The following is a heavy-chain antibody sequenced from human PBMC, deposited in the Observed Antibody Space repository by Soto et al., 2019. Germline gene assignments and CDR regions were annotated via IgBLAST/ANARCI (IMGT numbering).Heavy chain of an antibody. CDR2: IRSKAYGGTT. D-gene: IGHD5-12*01. Sequence: PGGSLRLSCTASGFTFGDYAISWVRQAPGKGLEWVGFIRSKAYGGTTEYAASVKGRFTISRDDSKSIAYLQMNSLKTEDTAVYYCTRVYSGYDNDYWGQGTLATVSS. CDR3: TRVYSGYDNDY. J-gene: IGHJ4*02. V-gene: IGHV3-49*04. CDR1: GFTFGDYA.